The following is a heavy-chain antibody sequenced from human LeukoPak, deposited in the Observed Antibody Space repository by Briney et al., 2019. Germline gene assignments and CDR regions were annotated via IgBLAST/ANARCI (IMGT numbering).Heavy chain of an antibody. CDR2: IWYDGSNK. CDR3: AKSYGMVATNTFDY. CDR1: GFTFSSYG. J-gene: IGHJ4*02. Sequence: GGSLRLSCAASGFTFSSYGMHWVRQAPGKGLEWVAVIWYDGSNKYYADSVKGRFTISRDNSKNTLYLQMNSLRAEDTAVYYCAKSYGMVATNTFDYWGQGTLVPVSS. D-gene: IGHD5-12*01. V-gene: IGHV3-33*06.